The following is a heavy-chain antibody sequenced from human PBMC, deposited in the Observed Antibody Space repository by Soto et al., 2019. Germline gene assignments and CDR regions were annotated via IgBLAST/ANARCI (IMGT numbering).Heavy chain of an antibody. CDR3: ARSTIAPRLFMYPFDS. CDR1: GDSLRSSSYC. V-gene: IGHV4-39*01. CDR2: IYYDGNT. J-gene: IGHJ4*02. D-gene: IGHD6-6*01. Sequence: SETLSLTCTVSGDSLRSSSYCWGWIRQPPGKGLECIGNIYYDGNTYYNPSLKSRVTISLDTSKNQFSLRLNSVTAADPAVYYCARSTIAPRLFMYPFDSWGQGTLVTVSS.